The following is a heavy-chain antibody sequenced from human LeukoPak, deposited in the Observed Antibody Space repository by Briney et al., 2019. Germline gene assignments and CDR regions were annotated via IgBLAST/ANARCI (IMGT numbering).Heavy chain of an antibody. CDR1: GYTFTGYS. V-gene: IGHV1-2*02. J-gene: IGHJ4*02. CDR3: ASIEVATPYFDH. CDR2: INPNSGGT. Sequence: ASVKVSCKASGYTFTGYSMHWVRQAPGQGLEWMGWINPNSGGTDYAQKFQGRVTLTRDTSISTAYMELSRLRSDDTAMYYCASIEVATPYFDHWGQGTLVTVSS. D-gene: IGHD5-24*01.